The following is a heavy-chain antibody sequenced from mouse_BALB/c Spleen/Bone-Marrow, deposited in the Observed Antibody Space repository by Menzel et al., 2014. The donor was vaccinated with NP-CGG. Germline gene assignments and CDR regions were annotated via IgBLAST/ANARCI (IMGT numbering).Heavy chain of an antibody. CDR1: GFTFSSFG. CDR3: ARDVPLYDVGYFDY. J-gene: IGHJ2*01. D-gene: IGHD2-14*01. CDR2: ISSGSSTI. Sequence: EVQLVESGGGLVQPGGSRKLSCAASGFTFSSFGMHWVRQAPEKGLEWVAYISSGSSTIYYADTVKGRFTISRDNPKNTLFLQMTSLRSEDTAMYYCARDVPLYDVGYFDYWGQDTTLTVSS. V-gene: IGHV5-17*02.